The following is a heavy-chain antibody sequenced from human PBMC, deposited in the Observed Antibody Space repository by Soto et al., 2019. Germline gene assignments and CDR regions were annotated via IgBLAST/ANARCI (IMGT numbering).Heavy chain of an antibody. CDR3: ATVLVDYRRWFDP. Sequence: SVTFSFKFSGSTLPDLYMHWVLQAPGKGLEWMGGFDPEDGETIYAQKFQGRVTMTEDTSTDTAYMELSSLRSEDTAVYYCATVLVDYRRWFDPWGQGNLVTGS. CDR2: FDPEDGET. D-gene: IGHD4-4*01. J-gene: IGHJ5*02. CDR1: GSTLPDLY. V-gene: IGHV1-24*01.